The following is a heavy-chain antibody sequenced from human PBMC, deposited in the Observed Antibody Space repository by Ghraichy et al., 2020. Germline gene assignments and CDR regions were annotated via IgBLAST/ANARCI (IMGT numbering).Heavy chain of an antibody. J-gene: IGHJ4*02. V-gene: IGHV3-48*02. CDR2: ISSSSSTI. CDR1: GFTFSTYS. Sequence: GGSLRLSCAASGFTFSTYSMNWVRQAPGKGLEWFSYISSSSSTIYYADSVKGRFTISRDNAKNSLYLLMNSLTDEDTAVYYCATGRYCSGGNCYWATDYWGQGTLVTVSS. D-gene: IGHD2-15*01. CDR3: ATGRYCSGGNCYWATDY.